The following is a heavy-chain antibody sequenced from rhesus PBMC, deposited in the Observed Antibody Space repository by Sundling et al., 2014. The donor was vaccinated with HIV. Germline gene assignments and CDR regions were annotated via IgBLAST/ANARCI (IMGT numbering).Heavy chain of an antibody. CDR3: ARTHTVGTYFDY. D-gene: IGHD5-24*01. CDR2: ISGTTGST. Sequence: QVHLQESGPGLVKSSETLSLTCTVSGASISSYWWTWIRQPPGKGLEWIGYISGTTGSTDYNPSLKSRVVISIDTSKNQLSLKLSSLTAADTAVYYCARTHTVGTYFDYWGQGVLVTVSS. CDR1: GASISSYW. J-gene: IGHJ4*01. V-gene: IGHV4-80*01.